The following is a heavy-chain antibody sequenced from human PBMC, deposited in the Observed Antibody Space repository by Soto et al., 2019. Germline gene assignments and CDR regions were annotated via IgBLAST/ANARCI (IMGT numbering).Heavy chain of an antibody. V-gene: IGHV1-3*01. J-gene: IGHJ4*02. Sequence: QVQLVQSGAEVKKPGASVKVSCRASGYIFSDYAIHWVRQAPGQRLEWMGWINAGNGNTKYSQKFQARVTISRDTSESTAYMELSSLRSEDTAVFYCVREKDHLRGDYWGQGTLVTVSS. CDR2: INAGNGNT. CDR1: GYIFSDYA. CDR3: VREKDHLRGDY.